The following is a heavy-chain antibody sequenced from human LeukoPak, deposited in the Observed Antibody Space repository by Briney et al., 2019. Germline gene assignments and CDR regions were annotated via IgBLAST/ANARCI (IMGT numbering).Heavy chain of an antibody. V-gene: IGHV4-39*01. J-gene: IGHJ4*02. D-gene: IGHD2-2*01. CDR3: ARHGNVVVLPAAKGFDY. Sequence: PSETLSLTCTVSGASIRSSDYFWVWIRQPPGKGLEWIGSIYYSGDTYYNPSLKSRLTISIDTSKSHFSLKLRSVMAADTAVYYCARHGNVVVLPAAKGFDYWGQGTQVTVSS. CDR1: GASIRSSDYF. CDR2: IYYSGDT.